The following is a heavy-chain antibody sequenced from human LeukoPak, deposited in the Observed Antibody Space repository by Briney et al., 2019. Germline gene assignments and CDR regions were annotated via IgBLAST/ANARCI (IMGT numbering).Heavy chain of an antibody. J-gene: IGHJ3*02. V-gene: IGHV1-2*02. CDR3: ARLITMIVVDLQNDAFDI. Sequence: ASVKVSCKASGYTFTGYYMHWVRQAPGQGLEWMGWINPNSGGTNYAQKFQGRVTMTRDTSISTAYMELSRLRSDDTAVYYCARLITMIVVDLQNDAFDIWGQGTMVTVSS. CDR1: GYTFTGYY. D-gene: IGHD3-22*01. CDR2: INPNSGGT.